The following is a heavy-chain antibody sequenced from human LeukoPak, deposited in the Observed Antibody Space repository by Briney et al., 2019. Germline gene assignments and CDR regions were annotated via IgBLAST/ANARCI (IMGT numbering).Heavy chain of an antibody. Sequence: GGSLRLSCAASGFTFSSYGMHWVRQAPGKGLEWVAVIWYDGSNKYYADSVKGRFTISRDNSKNTLYLQMNSLRAEDTAVYYCARALGTSRYYYDSSGYDRGMDVWGQGTTVTVSS. CDR1: GFTFSSYG. CDR3: ARALGTSRYYYDSSGYDRGMDV. V-gene: IGHV3-33*01. J-gene: IGHJ6*02. D-gene: IGHD3-22*01. CDR2: IWYDGSNK.